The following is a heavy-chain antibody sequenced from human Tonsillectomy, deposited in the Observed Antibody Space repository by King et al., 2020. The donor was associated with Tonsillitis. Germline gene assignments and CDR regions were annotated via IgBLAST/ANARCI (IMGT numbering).Heavy chain of an antibody. CDR3: ARDRGLYSRGDASDI. CDR1: GYTFTNYG. CDR2: ISVYNGNT. J-gene: IGHJ3*02. D-gene: IGHD6-13*01. Sequence: QLVQSGVEVKKPGASVKVSCKASGYTFTNYGISWVRQAPGQGLGWMGWISVYNGNTDYAQKFQGRVTMTTDTSTSTAYMEMRSLRSDDTAVYYCARDRGLYSRGDASDIWGQGTLVTVSS. V-gene: IGHV1-18*01.